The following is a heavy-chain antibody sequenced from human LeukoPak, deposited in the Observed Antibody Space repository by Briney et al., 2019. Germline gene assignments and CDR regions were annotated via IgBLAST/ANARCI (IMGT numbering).Heavy chain of an antibody. D-gene: IGHD3-22*01. V-gene: IGHV4-59*01. CDR2: IYYSGST. J-gene: IGHJ3*02. CDR3: ARDPTSYYYDAEGAFDI. Sequence: PSETLSLTCTVSGGSISSYYWSWIRQPPGKGLEWIGYIYYSGSTNYNPSLKSRVTISVDTSKNQFSLKLSSVTAADTAVYYCARDPTSYYYDAEGAFDIWGQGTMVTVSS. CDR1: GGSISSYY.